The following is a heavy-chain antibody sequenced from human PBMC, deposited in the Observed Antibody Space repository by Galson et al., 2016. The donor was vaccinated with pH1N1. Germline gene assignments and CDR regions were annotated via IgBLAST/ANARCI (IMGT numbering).Heavy chain of an antibody. CDR3: ARRYYFDY. CDR2: IDPSDGTT. V-gene: IGHV1-46*01. CDR1: GYSVTRYY. Sequence: SVKVSCKASGYSVTRYYMHWARQAPGQGLEWMGIIDPSDGTTTYSQKFQGRISLTRDTSTNSVHMELTTLRPDDSATYFCARRYYFDYWGQGTLVTVSS. J-gene: IGHJ4*02.